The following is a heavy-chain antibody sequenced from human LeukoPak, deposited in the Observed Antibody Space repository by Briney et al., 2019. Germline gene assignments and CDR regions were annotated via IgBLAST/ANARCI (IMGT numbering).Heavy chain of an antibody. Sequence: AGGSLRLSCAASGFTFSNAWMSWVRQAPGKGLEWVGRIKSKTDGGTTDYAAPVKGRFTISRDDSKNTLYLQMNSLKTEDTAVYYCTTDLGIVVVVAATRDYWGQGTLVTVSS. V-gene: IGHV3-15*01. D-gene: IGHD2-15*01. CDR3: TTDLGIVVVVAATRDY. J-gene: IGHJ4*02. CDR2: IKSKTDGGTT. CDR1: GFTFSNAW.